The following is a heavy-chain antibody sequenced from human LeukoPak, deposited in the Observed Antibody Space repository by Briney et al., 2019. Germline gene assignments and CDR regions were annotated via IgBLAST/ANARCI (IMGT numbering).Heavy chain of an antibody. V-gene: IGHV3-30-3*01. J-gene: IGHJ3*02. CDR1: GFTVTGYS. Sequence: GGSLRLSCVVSGFTVTGYSMHWVRKAPGTGLEWVAVMSYDGTNKYYADSVKGRFTISRDNSKNTLYLQMNNLRAQDTAVYYCARAGGITMIREVKVLNAFDIWGQGTMVTVSS. CDR3: ARAGGITMIREVKVLNAFDI. D-gene: IGHD3-22*01. CDR2: MSYDGTNK.